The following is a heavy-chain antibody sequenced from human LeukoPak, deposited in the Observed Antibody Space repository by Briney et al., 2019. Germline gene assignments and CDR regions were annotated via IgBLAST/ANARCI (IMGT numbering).Heavy chain of an antibody. D-gene: IGHD1-1*01. CDR1: GGSISSSSYY. CDR3: ARAPSTEVPSHAFDI. J-gene: IGHJ3*02. Sequence: PSETLSLTCTVSGGSISSSSYYWGWLRQPPGKGLEWIGSIYYSGSTYYNPSLKSRVTISVDTSKNQFSLKLSSVTAADTAVYYCARAPSTEVPSHAFDIWGQGTMVTVSS. CDR2: IYYSGST. V-gene: IGHV4-39*07.